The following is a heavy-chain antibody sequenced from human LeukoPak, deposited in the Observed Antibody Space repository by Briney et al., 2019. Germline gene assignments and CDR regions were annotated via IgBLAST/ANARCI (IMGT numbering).Heavy chain of an antibody. J-gene: IGHJ6*02. CDR3: ARRLSSNYYGMDV. V-gene: IGHV5-51*01. CDR2: IYPDDSDS. D-gene: IGHD2-2*01. Sequence: GESLKISCKGSGYSFTSYWIGWVRQMPGKGLEWMGIIYPDDSDSRYSPSFQGQVTISADKSISTAHLQWSSLKASDTAMYYCARRLSSNYYGMDVWGQGTTVTVSS. CDR1: GYSFTSYW.